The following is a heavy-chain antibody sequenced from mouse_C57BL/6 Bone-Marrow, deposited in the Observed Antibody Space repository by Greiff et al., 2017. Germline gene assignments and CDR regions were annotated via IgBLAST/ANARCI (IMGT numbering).Heavy chain of an antibody. V-gene: IGHV14-3*01. CDR3: ARRFITTVVAPGEYYFDY. J-gene: IGHJ2*01. CDR2: IDPANGNT. Sequence: EVKLQQSVAELVRPGASVKLSCTASGFNIKNTYMHWVKQRPEQGLEWIGRIDPANGNTKYAPKFQGKATITADTSSNTAYLQLSSLTSEDTAIYYCARRFITTVVAPGEYYFDYWGQGTTLTVSS. CDR1: GFNIKNTY. D-gene: IGHD1-1*01.